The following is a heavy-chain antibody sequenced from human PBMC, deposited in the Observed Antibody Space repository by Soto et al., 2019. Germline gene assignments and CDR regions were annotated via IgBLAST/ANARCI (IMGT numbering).Heavy chain of an antibody. V-gene: IGHV4-31*03. CDR1: GGSISSGGYY. CDR2: IYYSGST. J-gene: IGHJ5*02. CDR3: ARSVFP. Sequence: PSETLSLTCTVSGGSISSGGYYWNWIRQHPGKGLEWIGYIYYSGSTYYNPSLKSRVTISVDTSKNKSSLKLSSVTAADAAVYYCARSVFPWGQGTLVTVSS.